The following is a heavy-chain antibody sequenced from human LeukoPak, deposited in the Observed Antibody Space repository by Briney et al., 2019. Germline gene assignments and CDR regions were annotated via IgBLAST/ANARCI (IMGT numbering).Heavy chain of an antibody. CDR2: ISYDGSNK. CDR1: GFTFSSYA. CDR3: AREPDIVVVPAAIDYYYGMDV. V-gene: IGHV3-30-3*01. Sequence: RPGGSLRLSCAASGFTFSSYAMHWVRQAPGKGLEWVAVISYDGSNKYYADSVRGRFTISRDNSKNTLYLQMNSLRAEDTAVYYCAREPDIVVVPAAIDYYYGMDVWGQGTTVTVSS. D-gene: IGHD2-2*02. J-gene: IGHJ6*02.